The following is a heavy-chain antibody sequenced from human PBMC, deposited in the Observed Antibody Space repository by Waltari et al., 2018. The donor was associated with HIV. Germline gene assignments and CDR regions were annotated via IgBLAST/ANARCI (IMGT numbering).Heavy chain of an antibody. Sequence: QLQMQESGPGMVKPSETLSLTCSVSGDSICDTPFYWGWIRHPPGKGRVWIGCISYSGTAYSTASLSRRVIVSVDTPKNQFSLHLRSVTAADTAVYYCVIHWVYGSVPSAIRTFDNWGQGTLVTVSS. CDR2: ISYSGTA. CDR1: GDSICDTPFY. CDR3: VIHWVYGSVPSAIRTFDN. J-gene: IGHJ4*02. V-gene: IGHV4-39*01. D-gene: IGHD3-10*01.